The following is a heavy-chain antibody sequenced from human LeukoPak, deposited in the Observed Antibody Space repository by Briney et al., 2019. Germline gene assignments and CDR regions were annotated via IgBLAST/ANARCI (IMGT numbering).Heavy chain of an antibody. Sequence: PGTSLRLSCVASGFTFDYSAFHWVRQAPGKGLEWVSGISWNSGSIGYADSVKGRFTISRDNAKNSLYLQMNSLRAEDTALYYCAKDAHYYDSSGYNHWGQGTLVTVSS. V-gene: IGHV3-9*01. CDR3: AKDAHYYDSSGYNH. J-gene: IGHJ5*02. CDR1: GFTFDYSA. D-gene: IGHD3-22*01. CDR2: ISWNSGSI.